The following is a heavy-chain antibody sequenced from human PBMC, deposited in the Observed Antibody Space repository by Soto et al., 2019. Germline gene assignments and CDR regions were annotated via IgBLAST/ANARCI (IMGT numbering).Heavy chain of an antibody. CDR2: IYYSGST. V-gene: IGHV4-59*08. CDR3: ARHEGHYYDSSGYLDY. CDR1: GGSISSYY. J-gene: IGHJ4*02. D-gene: IGHD3-22*01. Sequence: SETLSLTCTVSGGSISSYYWSWIRQPPGKGLEWIGYIYYSGSTNYNPSLKSRVTISVDTSKNQFSLKLSSVTAADTAVYYCARHEGHYYDSSGYLDYWGQGTLVTVSS.